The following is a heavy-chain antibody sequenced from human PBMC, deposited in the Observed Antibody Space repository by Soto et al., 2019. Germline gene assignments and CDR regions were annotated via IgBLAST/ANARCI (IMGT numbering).Heavy chain of an antibody. CDR1: GGTFGSYA. Sequence: SVEVSCKASGGTFGSYAISWVRRAPGQGLEWMGGIIPIFGTANYAQKFQGRVTITADESTSTAYMELSSLRSEDTAVYYCARDLPRDVPSLITMIVVAPPPHDDYDIWGQGTMVTVSS. CDR3: ARDLPRDVPSLITMIVVAPPPHDDYDI. J-gene: IGHJ3*02. D-gene: IGHD3-22*01. V-gene: IGHV1-69*13. CDR2: IIPIFGTA.